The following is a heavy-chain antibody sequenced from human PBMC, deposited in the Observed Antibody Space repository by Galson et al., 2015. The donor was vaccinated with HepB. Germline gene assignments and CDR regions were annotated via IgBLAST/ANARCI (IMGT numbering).Heavy chain of an antibody. CDR1: GFTFSSYN. CDR2: VSSSNGYS. V-gene: IGHV3-21*01. J-gene: IGHJ6*02. CDR3: ARQDIIVLPGTVSRYYYALDV. Sequence: SLRLSCAVSGFTFSSYNMNWVRQAPGKGLEWVSSVSSSNGYSNYADSVKGRFTISRDNARNSLFLQMSSLRVEDTAVYYCARQDIIVLPGTVSRYYYALDVWGQGTTVTVSS. D-gene: IGHD2-2*01.